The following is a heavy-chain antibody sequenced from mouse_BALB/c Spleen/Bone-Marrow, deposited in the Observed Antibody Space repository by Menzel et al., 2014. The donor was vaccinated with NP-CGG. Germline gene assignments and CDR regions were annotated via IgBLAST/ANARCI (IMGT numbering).Heavy chain of an antibody. J-gene: IGHJ4*01. CDR1: GFSLTSYG. V-gene: IGHV2-9*02. CDR2: IWAGGST. CDR3: ARDRELSYAMDY. D-gene: IGHD3-1*01. Sequence: VKLQESGPGLVSPSQSLSITCTVSGFSLTSYGVHWVRQPPGKGLEWLGVIWAGGSTNYNSALMSRLSISKDNSKSQVFLKMNSLQTDDTAMYYCARDRELSYAMDYWGQGTSVTVSS.